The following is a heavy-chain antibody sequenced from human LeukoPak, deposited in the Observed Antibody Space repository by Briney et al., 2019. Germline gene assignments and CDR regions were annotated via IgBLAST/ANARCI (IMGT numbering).Heavy chain of an antibody. J-gene: IGHJ4*02. D-gene: IGHD5-12*01. V-gene: IGHV4-39*01. CDR2: IYYTGST. CDR1: GGSISRIIYY. CDR3: ARVVRDGSGYNYYFDY. Sequence: SETLSLTCTVSGGSISRIIYYWGWIRQPPGKGLEWIRSIYYTGSTYYTPSLRSRVTISVDTSKNQFSLKLSAVTAADTAVYYCARVVRDGSGYNYYFDYWGQGTLVTVSS.